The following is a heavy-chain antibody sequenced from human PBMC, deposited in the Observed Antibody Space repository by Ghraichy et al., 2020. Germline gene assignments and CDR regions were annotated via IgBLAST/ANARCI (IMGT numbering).Heavy chain of an antibody. CDR3: AIIAAVGHWYFDL. CDR2: IRYDGSNK. Sequence: GGSLRLSCAASGFTFSSYGMHWVRQAPGKGLEWVAFIRYDGSNKYYADSVKGRFTISRDNSKNTLYLQMNSLRAEDTAVYYCAIIAAVGHWYFDLWGRGTLVTVSS. D-gene: IGHD6-13*01. V-gene: IGHV3-30*02. CDR1: GFTFSSYG. J-gene: IGHJ2*01.